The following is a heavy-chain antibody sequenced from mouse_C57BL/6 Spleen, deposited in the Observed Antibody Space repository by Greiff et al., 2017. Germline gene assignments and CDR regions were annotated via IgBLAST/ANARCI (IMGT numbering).Heavy chain of an antibody. J-gene: IGHJ4*01. Sequence: EVMLVESGGGLVQPKGSLKLSCAASGFTFNTYAMHWVRQAPGKGLEWVARIRSKSSNYATYYADSVKDRFTISKDDSQSMLYLQMNNLKTEDTAMYYCVRGPNYYGSRYYAMDYRGQGTSVTVSS. D-gene: IGHD1-1*01. CDR2: IRSKSSNYAT. CDR3: VRGPNYYGSRYYAMDY. V-gene: IGHV10-3*01. CDR1: GFTFNTYA.